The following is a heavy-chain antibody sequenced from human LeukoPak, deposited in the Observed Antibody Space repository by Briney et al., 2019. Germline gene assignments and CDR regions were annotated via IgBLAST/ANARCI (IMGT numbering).Heavy chain of an antibody. CDR2: ISGSDGRT. Sequence: TGGSLRLSCAASGFTFSSYAMSWVRQAPGKGLEWVATISGSDGRTHYADSVRGRFTISRDNSKNTLYLQMNSLRAEDTAVYYCAKGRLVPDYWGQGILVTVSS. CDR3: AKGRLVPDY. V-gene: IGHV3-23*01. CDR1: GFTFSSYA. D-gene: IGHD3-9*01. J-gene: IGHJ4*02.